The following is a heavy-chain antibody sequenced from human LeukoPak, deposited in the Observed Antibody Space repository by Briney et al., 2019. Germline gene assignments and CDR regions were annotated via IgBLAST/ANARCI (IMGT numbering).Heavy chain of an antibody. CDR1: GGSFSGYY. V-gene: IGHV4-34*01. Sequence: SETLSLTCAVYGGSFSGYYWSWIRQPPGKGLEWIGEINHSGSTNYNPSLKSRVTISVDTSKNQFSLKLSSVTAADTAVYYCARNGDGLLWSGEFYYWGQGTLVTVSS. J-gene: IGHJ4*02. D-gene: IGHD3-10*01. CDR2: INHSGST. CDR3: ARNGDGLLWSGEFYY.